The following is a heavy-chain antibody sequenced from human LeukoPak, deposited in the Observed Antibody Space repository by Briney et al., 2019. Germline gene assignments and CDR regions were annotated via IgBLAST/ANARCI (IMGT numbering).Heavy chain of an antibody. J-gene: IGHJ6*02. CDR3: ARTWVTTVNTHYYYYGMDV. CDR2: ISSSSSTI. V-gene: IGHV3-48*02. Sequence: GGSLRLSCAASGFTFSSYSMNWVRQAPGKGLEWVSYISSSSSTIYYADSVKGRFTISRDNAKNSLYLQMNSLRDEDTAVYYCARTWVTTVNTHYYYYGMDVWGQGTTVTVSS. D-gene: IGHD4-17*01. CDR1: GFTFSSYS.